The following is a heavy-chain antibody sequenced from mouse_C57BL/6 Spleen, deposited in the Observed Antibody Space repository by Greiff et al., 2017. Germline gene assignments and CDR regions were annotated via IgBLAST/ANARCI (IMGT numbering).Heavy chain of an antibody. J-gene: IGHJ2*01. D-gene: IGHD2-3*01. CDR2: IYPGDGDT. V-gene: IGHV1-82*01. Sequence: QVQLKESGPELVKPGASVKISCKASGYAFSSSWMNWVKQRPGKGLEWIGRIYPGDGDTNYNGKFKGKATLTADKSSSTAYMQLSSLTSEDSAVYFCARGGLLDYWGQGTTLTVSS. CDR1: GYAFSSSW. CDR3: ARGGLLDY.